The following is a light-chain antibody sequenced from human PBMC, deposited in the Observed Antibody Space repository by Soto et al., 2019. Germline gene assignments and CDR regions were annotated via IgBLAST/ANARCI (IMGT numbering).Light chain of an antibody. J-gene: IGKJ4*01. CDR2: DAS. V-gene: IGKV3-11*01. Sequence: EIVLTQSPATLSLSPGGGATLSCRASQTVTNHLAWYQQKAGQAPRLLIFDASTRASGIPPRFSGSGSGTDFTLTITRVDPDDFAVYYCQQRMNWPLTFGGGTRVEIK. CDR3: QQRMNWPLT. CDR1: QTVTNH.